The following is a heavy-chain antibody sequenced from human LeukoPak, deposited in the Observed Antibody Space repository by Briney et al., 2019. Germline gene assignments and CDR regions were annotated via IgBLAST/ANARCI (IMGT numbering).Heavy chain of an antibody. CDR2: INHSGST. Sequence: PSETLSLTCAVYGGSFSGYYWSWIRQPPGKGLEWIGEINHSGSTNYNPSLKSRVTISVDTSKNQFSLKLSSVTAADTAVYYRARGLYDFWSGYYWKGAKYFDYWGQGTLVTVSS. CDR3: ARGLYDFWSGYYWKGAKYFDY. V-gene: IGHV4-34*01. CDR1: GGSFSGYY. J-gene: IGHJ4*02. D-gene: IGHD3-3*01.